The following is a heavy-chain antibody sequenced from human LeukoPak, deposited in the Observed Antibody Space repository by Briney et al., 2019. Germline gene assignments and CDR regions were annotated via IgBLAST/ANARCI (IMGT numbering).Heavy chain of an antibody. CDR3: ARVASAYCGGDCYSRYFDY. Sequence: ASVKVSCKASGGTFSSYAISWVRQAPGQGLEWMGGIIPIFGTANYAQKFQGRVTITADESTSTAYMELSSLRPEDTAVYYCARVASAYCGGDCYSRYFDYWGQGTLVTVSS. V-gene: IGHV1-69*13. CDR1: GGTFSSYA. CDR2: IIPIFGTA. J-gene: IGHJ4*02. D-gene: IGHD2-21*02.